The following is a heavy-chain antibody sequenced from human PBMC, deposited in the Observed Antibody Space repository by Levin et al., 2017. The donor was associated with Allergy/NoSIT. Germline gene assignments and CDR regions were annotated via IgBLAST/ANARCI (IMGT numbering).Heavy chain of an antibody. V-gene: IGHV1-2*02. CDR2: INPNSGGT. CDR3: ARDNEVGDNTYTWFAS. D-gene: IGHD1-26*01. CDR1: GYTFTDYY. J-gene: IGHJ5*01. Sequence: ASVKVSCKASGYTFTDYYIHWVRQAPGHGLEWMGWINPNSGGTNYAQKFQGRVTMTRDTSISTSYMELGSLRPDDIALSYCARDNEVGDNTYTWFASWGPGTLVTVSS.